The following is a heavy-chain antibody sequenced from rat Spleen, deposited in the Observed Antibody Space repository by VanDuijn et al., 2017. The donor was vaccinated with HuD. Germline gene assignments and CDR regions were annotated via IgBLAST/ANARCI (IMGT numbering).Heavy chain of an antibody. J-gene: IGHJ4*01. CDR2: ISSSGGRT. D-gene: IGHD1-12*03. CDR1: GFTFSSFP. CDR3: GRHHYDGYYHGPVFGVMDA. V-gene: IGHV5-46*01. Sequence: EVQLVESGGGLVQPGRSMKLSCAASGFTFSSFPMAWVRQGPTKGLEWVATISSSGGRTYYRDSVKGRFTISRDNAQRTLYLQMDSLRSEDTASYHCGRHHYDGYYHGPVFGVMDAWGQGASVTVSS.